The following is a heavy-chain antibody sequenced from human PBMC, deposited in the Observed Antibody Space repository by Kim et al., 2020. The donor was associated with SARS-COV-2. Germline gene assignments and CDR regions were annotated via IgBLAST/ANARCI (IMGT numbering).Heavy chain of an antibody. CDR2: IYYSGST. V-gene: IGHV4-31*03. CDR3: ARDCSTSGYLNQRGYGMGV. Sequence: SETLSLTCTVSGGSISSGGYYWSWNRQHQGKGLEWIGYIYYSGSTYYNPSLKSRVTISVDTSKNQFSLKLSSVTAADTAVYYCARDCSTSGYLNQRGYGMGVWGQGTTVTGSS. J-gene: IGHJ6*02. CDR1: GGSISSGGYY. D-gene: IGHD2-2*01.